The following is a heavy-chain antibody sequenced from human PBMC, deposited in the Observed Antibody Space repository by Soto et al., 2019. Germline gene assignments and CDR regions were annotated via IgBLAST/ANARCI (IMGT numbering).Heavy chain of an antibody. CDR1: GFSLSTSGVG. V-gene: IGHV2-5*02. CDR2: IYWEADK. J-gene: IGHJ4*02. D-gene: IGHD2-8*02. Sequence: QITLKESGPTLVKPTQTLTLTCTFSGFSLSTSGVGVGWIRQPPGKAQEWLTFIYWEADKQNSPFLKSRLTTTKGPPKTLVVLIVTTMGPVASATYFGAHLVVGVTTYYYDSWGQGTLVTVSS. CDR3: AHLVVGVTTYYYDS.